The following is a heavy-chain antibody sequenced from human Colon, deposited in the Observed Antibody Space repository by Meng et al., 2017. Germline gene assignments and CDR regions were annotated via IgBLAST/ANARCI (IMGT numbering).Heavy chain of an antibody. Sequence: SETLSLTCAISGDSVSSNSAAWNWIRQSPSRGLEWLGRKYYRSKWYNDYAVSVKSRITINPDTSKNQFSLQLNSVTPEDTAVYYCARSGGTGELYYYYGMDVWGQGTTVTVSS. CDR1: GDSVSSNSAA. D-gene: IGHD7-27*01. J-gene: IGHJ6*02. V-gene: IGHV6-1*01. CDR3: ARSGGTGELYYYYGMDV. CDR2: KYYRSKWYN.